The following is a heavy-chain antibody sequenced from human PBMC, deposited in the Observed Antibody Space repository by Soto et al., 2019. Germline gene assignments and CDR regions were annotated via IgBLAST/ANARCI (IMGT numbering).Heavy chain of an antibody. J-gene: IGHJ4*02. Sequence: GASVKVSCKASGYTFTCYDINWVRQATGQGLEWMGWMNPNSGNTGYAQKFQGRVTMTRNTSISTAYMELSSLRSEDTAVYYCAIALINYYDSSGYYPPFDYWGQATLVTVSS. CDR3: AIALINYYDSSGYYPPFDY. CDR1: GYTFTCYD. D-gene: IGHD3-22*01. V-gene: IGHV1-8*01. CDR2: MNPNSGNT.